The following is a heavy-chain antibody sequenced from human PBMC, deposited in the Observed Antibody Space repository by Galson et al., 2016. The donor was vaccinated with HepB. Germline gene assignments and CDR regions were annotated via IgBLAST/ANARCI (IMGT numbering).Heavy chain of an antibody. CDR3: ARDYGGYPGLFDY. V-gene: IGHV3-11*06. J-gene: IGHJ4*02. Sequence: SLRLSCAASGFTFSDYYMSWIRQAPGKGLEWVSNISSSKRFIKYADSVKGRFTISRDNAKNSLYLGMNSLRAEDTAVYYCARDYGGYPGLFDYWGQGTLVTVSS. CDR1: GFTFSDYY. CDR2: ISSSKRFI. D-gene: IGHD4-17*01.